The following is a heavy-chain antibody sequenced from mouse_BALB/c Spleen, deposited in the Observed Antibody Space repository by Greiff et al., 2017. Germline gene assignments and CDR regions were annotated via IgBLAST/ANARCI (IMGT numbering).Heavy chain of an antibody. CDR2: ISYSGST. V-gene: IGHV3-2*02. D-gene: IGHD2-14*01. Sequence: EVKLVESGPGLVKPSQSLSLTCTVTGYSITSDYAWNWIRQFPGNKLEWMGYISYSGSTSYNPSLKSRISITRDTSKNQFFLQLNSVTTEDTATYYCARRAYYRYDIGYYAMDYWGQGTSVTVSS. CDR3: ARRAYYRYDIGYYAMDY. CDR1: GYSITSDYA. J-gene: IGHJ4*01.